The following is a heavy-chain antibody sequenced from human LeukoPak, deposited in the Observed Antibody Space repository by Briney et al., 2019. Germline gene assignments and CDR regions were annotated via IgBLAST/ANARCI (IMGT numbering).Heavy chain of an antibody. J-gene: IGHJ5*01. CDR2: ISGSGTYI. V-gene: IGHV3-21*01. D-gene: IGHD2-21*02. Sequence: GGSLRLSCAASGFTFSTYTMNWVRQVPGKGLEWVSSISGSGTYIYYADSVKGRFTISRDNAENSLYLQMNSLRAEDTAVYYWARGLRMPILTVTATGIYDSWGQGNPVTVSS. CDR1: GFTFSTYT. CDR3: ARGLRMPILTVTATGIYDS.